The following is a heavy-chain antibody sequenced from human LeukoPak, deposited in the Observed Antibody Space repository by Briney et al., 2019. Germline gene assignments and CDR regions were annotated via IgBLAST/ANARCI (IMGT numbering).Heavy chain of an antibody. J-gene: IGHJ4*01. CDR2: IYTSGST. Sequence: SETLSLTCTVSGGSISSYYWSWIRQPAGKGLEWIGRIYTSGSTNYNPSLKSRVTMSVDTSKNQFSLKLSSVTAADTAVYYCARSPRYYDSGGYYILFDYWGQENRVTVSS. D-gene: IGHD3-22*01. CDR1: GGSISSYY. V-gene: IGHV4-4*07. CDR3: ARSPRYYDSGGYYILFDY.